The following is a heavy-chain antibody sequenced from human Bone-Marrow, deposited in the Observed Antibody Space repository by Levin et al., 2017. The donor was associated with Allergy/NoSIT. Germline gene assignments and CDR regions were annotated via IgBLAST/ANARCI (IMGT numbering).Heavy chain of an antibody. J-gene: IGHJ4*02. CDR1: GITFSSYW. CDR3: TGVTDFDY. CDR2: INSDASST. V-gene: IGHV3-74*01. Sequence: LSLTCAASGITFSSYWMHWVRQAPGKGLVWVSHINSDASSTTYADSVKGRFTISRDNAKNTLYLQMNSLRAEDTAVYYCTGVTDFDYWGQGTLVTVSS. D-gene: IGHD2-21*02.